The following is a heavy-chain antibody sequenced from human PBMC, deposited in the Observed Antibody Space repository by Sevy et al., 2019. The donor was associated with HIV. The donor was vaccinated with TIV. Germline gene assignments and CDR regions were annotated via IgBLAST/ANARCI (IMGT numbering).Heavy chain of an antibody. V-gene: IGHV1-24*01. CDR1: GKTLTQLS. D-gene: IGHD5-12*01. J-gene: IGHJ4*02. Sequence: ASVKVSCKVSGKTLTQLSMHWVRQAPGKGLEWMGSYDPEDDKRIYAQKFQGRVTMTEDTSTDTAYMELRILRSEDTAVYYCATTNDYHQTSGSPFDYWGQGTLVTISS. CDR3: ATTNDYHQTSGSPFDY. CDR2: YDPEDDKR.